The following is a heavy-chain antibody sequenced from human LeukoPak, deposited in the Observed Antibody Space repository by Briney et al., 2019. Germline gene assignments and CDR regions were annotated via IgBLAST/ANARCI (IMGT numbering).Heavy chain of an antibody. CDR3: ASAGSLWFGEPYFDY. CDR1: GCSISSYY. Sequence: SETLSLTCTVPGCSISSYYGSTIRQPPGKGLEWIGYSYHSGSTNYTPSLKSRVNISVGTSKNRFSLKLSSVTAADTAVYYCASAGSLWFGEPYFDYWGQGTLVSVSS. V-gene: IGHV4-59*01. D-gene: IGHD3-10*01. J-gene: IGHJ4*02. CDR2: SYHSGST.